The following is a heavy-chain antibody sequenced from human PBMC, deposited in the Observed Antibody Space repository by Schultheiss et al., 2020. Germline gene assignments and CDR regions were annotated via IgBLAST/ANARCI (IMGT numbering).Heavy chain of an antibody. V-gene: IGHV1-18*04. D-gene: IGHD3-3*01. Sequence: ASVNVSCKASGYTFTSYGISWVRQAPGQGLEWMGWISAYNGNTNYAQKLQGRVTMTTDTSTSTAYMELRSLRSDDTAVYYCASTFWSGYYFGAFDIWGQGIMVTVSS. CDR1: GYTFTSYG. CDR2: ISAYNGNT. J-gene: IGHJ3*02. CDR3: ASTFWSGYYFGAFDI.